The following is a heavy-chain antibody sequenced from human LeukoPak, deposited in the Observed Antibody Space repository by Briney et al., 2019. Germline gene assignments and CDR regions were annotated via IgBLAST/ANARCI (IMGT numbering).Heavy chain of an antibody. Sequence: GGSLRLSCAASGFTFNSYTMNWVRQAPGKGLEGVSSISSSSSHIYYADSVKGRLTIFRDNAENSLYLQMNSLRAEDTAVYYCARGLTVAGSSNAFDIWGQGTMVTVSS. CDR1: GFTFNSYT. CDR2: ISSSSSHI. V-gene: IGHV3-21*01. J-gene: IGHJ3*02. CDR3: ARGLTVAGSSNAFDI. D-gene: IGHD6-6*01.